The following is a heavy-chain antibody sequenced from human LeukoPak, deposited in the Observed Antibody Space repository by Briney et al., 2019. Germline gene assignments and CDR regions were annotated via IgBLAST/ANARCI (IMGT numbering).Heavy chain of an antibody. CDR1: GYSISSGYY. Sequence: SGTLSLTCTVSGYSISSGYYWGWIRQPPGKGLEWIGSIYHSGSTYYNPSLKSRVTISVDTSKNQFSLKLSSVTAADTAVYYCARPVWFGELGDLEDYWGQGTLVTVSS. D-gene: IGHD3-10*01. CDR3: ARPVWFGELGDLEDY. V-gene: IGHV4-38-2*02. J-gene: IGHJ4*02. CDR2: IYHSGST.